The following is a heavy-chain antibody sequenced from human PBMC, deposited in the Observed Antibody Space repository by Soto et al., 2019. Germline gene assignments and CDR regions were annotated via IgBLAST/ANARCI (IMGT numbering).Heavy chain of an antibody. CDR1: RCTFTPHT. V-gene: IGHV3-23*01. CDR2: SRGSGGST. Sequence: XGWLRRSGAAARCTFTPHTMCGVPHFPGKGLEWVSASRGSGGSTYYGDFGKGRFTISRNNYKNTLYLPINSLRAEDTAVYYCAKASRFLYYLDDWGQGPLVIFSS. J-gene: IGHJ4*02. CDR3: AKASRFLYYLDD. D-gene: IGHD3-3*01.